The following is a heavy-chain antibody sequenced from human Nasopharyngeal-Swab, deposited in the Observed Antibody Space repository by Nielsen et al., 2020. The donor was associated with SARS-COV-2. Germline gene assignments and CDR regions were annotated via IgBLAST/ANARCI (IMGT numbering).Heavy chain of an antibody. CDR1: GGSISSGGYY. Sequence: SETLSLTCTVSGGSISSGGYYWSWIRQHPGKGLEWIGYIYYSGSTYYNPSLKSRVTISVDTSKNQFSLKLSSVTAADTAVYYCAREVIAEPDSDGFDIWGQGTMVTVPS. CDR3: AREVIAEPDSDGFDI. V-gene: IGHV4-31*03. D-gene: IGHD1-14*01. J-gene: IGHJ3*02. CDR2: IYYSGST.